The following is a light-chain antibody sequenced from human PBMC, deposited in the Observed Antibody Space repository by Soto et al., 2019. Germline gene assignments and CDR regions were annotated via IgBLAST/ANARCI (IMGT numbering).Light chain of an antibody. Sequence: QSALTQPASVSGSPGQSITISCTGTSTDVGSYNYVCWFQQYPGKAPKLIIYDVTNRPSGVSNRFSGSKSGTTASLTISGLQPEDEADYYCSSYTTRVALGVRFGGGTKLTVL. CDR2: DVT. V-gene: IGLV2-14*03. J-gene: IGLJ2*01. CDR1: STDVGSYNY. CDR3: SSYTTRVALGVR.